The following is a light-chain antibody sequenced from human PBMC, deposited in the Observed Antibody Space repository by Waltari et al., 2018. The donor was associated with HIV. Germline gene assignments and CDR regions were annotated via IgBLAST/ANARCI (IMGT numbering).Light chain of an antibody. CDR1: SSNIGTDYD. CDR2: GNN. CDR3: QSYDSRLSAVV. V-gene: IGLV1-40*01. J-gene: IGLJ2*01. Sequence: QSVLTQSPSVSGAPGQRVTISCTGSSSNIGTDYDVHWYQQLQGTVHKLLIHGNNNRPSGVPDRFSGSKSGTSASLAITGLQAEDEADYYCQSYDSRLSAVVFGGGTKLTVL.